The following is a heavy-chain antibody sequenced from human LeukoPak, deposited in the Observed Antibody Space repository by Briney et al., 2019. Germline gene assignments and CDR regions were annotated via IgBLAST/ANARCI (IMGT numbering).Heavy chain of an antibody. V-gene: IGHV4-34*01. Sequence: PSETLSLTCGVYGGSFSGYYWNWIRQSPGKGLEWIGETNHSGSTNYNPSLKSRVTMSVDTSKNQFSLKLSSVTAADTAVYYCARAARGPGYFDPWGQGTLVTVSS. D-gene: IGHD5-18*01. J-gene: IGHJ5*02. CDR1: GGSFSGYY. CDR3: ARAARGPGYFDP. CDR2: TNHSGST.